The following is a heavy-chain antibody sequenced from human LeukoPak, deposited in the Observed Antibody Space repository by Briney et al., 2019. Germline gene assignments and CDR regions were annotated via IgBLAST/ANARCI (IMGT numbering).Heavy chain of an antibody. V-gene: IGHV3-48*01. D-gene: IGHD2-21*02. Sequence: GGSLRLSCAASGFTFSSYSMNWVRQAPGKGLEWVSYISSRSSTIYYADSVKGRFTISRDNAKNSLYLQMNSLRAEDTAVYYCAGAYCGGDCYSGRAFDIWGQGTMVTVSS. CDR3: AGAYCGGDCYSGRAFDI. J-gene: IGHJ3*02. CDR1: GFTFSSYS. CDR2: ISSRSSTI.